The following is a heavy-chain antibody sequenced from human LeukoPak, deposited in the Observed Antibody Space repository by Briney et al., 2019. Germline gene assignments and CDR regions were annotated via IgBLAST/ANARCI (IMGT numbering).Heavy chain of an antibody. CDR2: IYYSGST. V-gene: IGHV4-39*01. J-gene: IGHJ4*02. CDR3: ARRPRIAVAGPPFDY. CDR1: GGSISSSSYY. Sequence: PSETLSLTCTVSGGSISSSSYYWGWIRQPPGKGLEWIGSIYYSGSTYYNPSLKSRVTISVDTSKNQFSLRLTSVTAADTAVYYCARRPRIAVAGPPFDYWGQGTLATVSS. D-gene: IGHD6-19*01.